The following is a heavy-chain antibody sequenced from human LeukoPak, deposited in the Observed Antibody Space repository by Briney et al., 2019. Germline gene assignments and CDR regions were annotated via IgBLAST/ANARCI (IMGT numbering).Heavy chain of an antibody. J-gene: IGHJ6*02. V-gene: IGHV3-30*04. CDR3: ARNDAYYYYGMDV. CDR1: GFTFSSYA. D-gene: IGHD1-1*01. Sequence: PGRSLRLSCAASGFTFSSYAMHWVRQAPGKGLDWVAVISYDGSNKYYADSVKGRFTISRDNSKNTLYLQMNSLRAEDTAVYYCARNDAYYYYGMDVWGQGTTVTVSS. CDR2: ISYDGSNK.